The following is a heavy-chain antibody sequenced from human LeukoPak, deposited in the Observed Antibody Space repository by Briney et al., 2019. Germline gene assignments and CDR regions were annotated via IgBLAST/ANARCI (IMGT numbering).Heavy chain of an antibody. CDR3: ARHYCSGGGCFYWFES. D-gene: IGHD2-15*01. Sequence: RGESLKISCKGSGCTFTTYWITWVRQMPGKGLEWVGRIDPSDSYTNYGPSFRGHVTISVDKSISTAYLQWSSLKASDTAMYYCARHYCSGGGCFYWFESWGQGNLVRVSS. V-gene: IGHV5-10-1*01. J-gene: IGHJ5*01. CDR2: IDPSDSYT. CDR1: GCTFTTYW.